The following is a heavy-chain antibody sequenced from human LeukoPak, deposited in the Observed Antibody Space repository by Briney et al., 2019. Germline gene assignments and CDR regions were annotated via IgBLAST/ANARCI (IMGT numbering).Heavy chain of an antibody. J-gene: IGHJ6*03. Sequence: PSETLSLTCTVSGGSISSYYWSWIRQPPGKGLEWIGYIYYSGSTNYNPSLKSRVTISVDTSKNQFSLKLSSVTAADTAVYYCARAELAVAARLISNYYYYMDVWGKGTTVTVSS. CDR1: GGSISSYY. V-gene: IGHV4-59*01. CDR3: ARAELAVAARLISNYYYYMDV. CDR2: IYYSGST. D-gene: IGHD6-6*01.